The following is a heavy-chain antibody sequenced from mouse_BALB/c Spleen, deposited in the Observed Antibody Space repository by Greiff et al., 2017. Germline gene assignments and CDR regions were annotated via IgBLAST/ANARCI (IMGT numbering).Heavy chain of an antibody. CDR3: ARVGDWNYFDY. Sequence: EVQRVESGGGLVKPGGSLKLSCAASGFTFSDYYMYWVRQTPEKRLEWVATISDGGSYTYYPDSVKGRFTISRDNAKNNLYLQMSSLKSEDTAMYYCARVGDWNYFDYWGQGTTLTVSS. CDR2: ISDGGSYT. D-gene: IGHD3-3*01. J-gene: IGHJ2*01. V-gene: IGHV5-4*02. CDR1: GFTFSDYY.